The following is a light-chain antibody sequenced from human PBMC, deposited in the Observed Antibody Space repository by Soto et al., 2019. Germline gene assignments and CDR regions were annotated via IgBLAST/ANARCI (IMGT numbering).Light chain of an antibody. V-gene: IGKV1-33*01. Sequence: DIQMTQSPSSRSASAGERVTITFQASQDITNCLNWYHQKPGKAPKLLIYDASNLETGVPSRFSGSGSGRHFTFTITSLQPEDIGTYYCQQYEFLPVTFGRGTKVDIK. J-gene: IGKJ2*01. CDR1: QDITNC. CDR3: QQYEFLPVT. CDR2: DAS.